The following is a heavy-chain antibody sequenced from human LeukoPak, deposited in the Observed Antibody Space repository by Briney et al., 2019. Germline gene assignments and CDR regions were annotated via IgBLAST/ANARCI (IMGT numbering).Heavy chain of an antibody. CDR3: VRWGSSSDY. CDR2: MNPNSGNT. D-gene: IGHD2-15*01. J-gene: IGHJ4*02. V-gene: IGHV1-8*03. Sequence: ASVKVSCKASGYTFTSYGISWVRQAPGQGLGWMGWMNPNSGNTGYAQKFQGRVAITRNTSINTAYMVLSSLKSEDTAVYYCVRWGSSSDYWGQGTLVTVSS. CDR1: GYTFTSYG.